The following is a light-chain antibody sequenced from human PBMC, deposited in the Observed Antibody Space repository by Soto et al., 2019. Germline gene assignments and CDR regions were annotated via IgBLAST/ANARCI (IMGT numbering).Light chain of an antibody. CDR1: QSISGW. Sequence: DIQLTQSPSTLSASVGDRVTITCRASQSISGWLAWYQQKPGKAPKLLIYDASSLQSGVPLRFSGSGFGTEFTLTIDSLQPDDFATYYCQHFNSYPWTFGQGTKV. CDR3: QHFNSYPWT. J-gene: IGKJ1*01. CDR2: DAS. V-gene: IGKV1-5*01.